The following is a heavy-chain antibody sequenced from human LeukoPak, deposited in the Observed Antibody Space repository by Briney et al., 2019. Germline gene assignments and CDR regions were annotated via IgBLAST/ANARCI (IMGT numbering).Heavy chain of an antibody. V-gene: IGHV3-9*01. CDR1: GFTFDDYA. D-gene: IGHD3-22*01. J-gene: IGHJ3*02. CDR3: AKIVSMIVVVPMDAFDI. CDR2: ISWNSGSI. Sequence: GGSLRLSCAASGFTFDDYAMHWVRQAPGRGLEWVSGISWNSGSIGYADSVKGRFTISRDNSKNTLYLQMNSLRAEDTAVYYCAKIVSMIVVVPMDAFDIWGQGTMVTVSS.